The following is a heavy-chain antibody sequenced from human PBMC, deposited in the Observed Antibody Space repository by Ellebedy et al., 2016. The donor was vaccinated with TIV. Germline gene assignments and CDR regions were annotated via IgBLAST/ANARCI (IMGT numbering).Heavy chain of an antibody. CDR2: IYSGGST. D-gene: IGHD2/OR15-2a*01. CDR1: GFTVSNNY. V-gene: IGHV3-53*01. CDR3: ARGVLSGY. J-gene: IGHJ4*02. Sequence: PGGSPRLSCAASGFTVSNNYISRVRQAPGKGLEWVSVIYSGGSTYYADSVKGRFTISRDNSKNTVYLQMNSLRAEDTAVYYCARGVLSGYWGQGTLVTVSS.